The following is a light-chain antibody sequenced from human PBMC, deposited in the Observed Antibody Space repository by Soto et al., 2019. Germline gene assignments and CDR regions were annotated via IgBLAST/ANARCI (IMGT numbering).Light chain of an antibody. J-gene: IGLJ1*01. CDR3: SSYTSSSTLYV. CDR2: DVS. CDR1: SSDFGGYNY. V-gene: IGLV2-14*01. Sequence: QSVLTQPASVSGSPGESTTISCTGTSSDFGGYNYVSWYQQHPGKAPKLMIYDVSNRPSGVSNRFPGSKSGNTASLTISGLQAEDEADYYCSSYTSSSTLYVFGTGTKVTVL.